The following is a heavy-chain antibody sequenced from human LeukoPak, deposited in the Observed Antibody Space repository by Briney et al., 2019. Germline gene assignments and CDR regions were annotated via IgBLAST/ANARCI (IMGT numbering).Heavy chain of an antibody. V-gene: IGHV3-66*01. D-gene: IGHD5-18*01. J-gene: IGHJ4*02. CDR3: AREYNYGFARYFDY. CDR1: GLTVSSNY. CDR2: IYSGGST. Sequence: PGGSLRLSCTASGLTVSSNYMSWVRQAPGKGLEWVSVIYSGGSTYYADSAKGRFTISRDNSKNTLYLQMNSLRAEDTAVYYCAREYNYGFARYFDYWGQGTLVTVSS.